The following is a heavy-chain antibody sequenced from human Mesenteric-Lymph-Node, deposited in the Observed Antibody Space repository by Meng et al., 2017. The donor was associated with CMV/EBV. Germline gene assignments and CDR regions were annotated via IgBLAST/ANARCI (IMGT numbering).Heavy chain of an antibody. D-gene: IGHD1-26*01. Sequence: GGSLRLSCAASGFTFRNYWMTWVRQAPGKGLEWVATTQEDGTEKFYMDSVKGRFTIFRDNAENSLFLQLNSLRADDTALYYCTRDNGSADYWGQGTLVTVSS. CDR3: TRDNGSADY. J-gene: IGHJ4*02. CDR1: GFTFRNYW. V-gene: IGHV3-7*01. CDR2: TQEDGTEK.